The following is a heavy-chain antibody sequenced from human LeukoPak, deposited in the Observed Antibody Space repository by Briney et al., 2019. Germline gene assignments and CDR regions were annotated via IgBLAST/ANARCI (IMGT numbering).Heavy chain of an antibody. CDR3: ARQRGGHEALDI. J-gene: IGHJ3*02. CDR2: INPDSAGT. Sequence: ASVKVSCKASGYTFTGYYMHWVRQAPGQGLEWMGWINPDSAGTSYAQRFKGRVAMTGETSIRTAYMELSRLRSDDTAVYYCARQRGGHEALDIWGPGTMVTVSS. D-gene: IGHD6-25*01. CDR1: GYTFTGYY. V-gene: IGHV1-2*02.